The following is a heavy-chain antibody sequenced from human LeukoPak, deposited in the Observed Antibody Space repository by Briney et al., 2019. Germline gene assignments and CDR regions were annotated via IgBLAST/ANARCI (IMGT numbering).Heavy chain of an antibody. CDR1: GGTFSSYA. J-gene: IGHJ5*02. CDR3: AREGGFPIGSGSYNWFDP. V-gene: IGHV1-69*05. CDR2: IIPIFGTA. Sequence: ASVTVSCTASGGTFSSYAISWVRQAPGQGLEWMGGIIPIFGTANYAQKFQGRVTITTDESTSTAYMELSSLRSEDTAVYYCAREGGFPIGSGSYNWFDPWGQGTLVTVSS. D-gene: IGHD3-10*01.